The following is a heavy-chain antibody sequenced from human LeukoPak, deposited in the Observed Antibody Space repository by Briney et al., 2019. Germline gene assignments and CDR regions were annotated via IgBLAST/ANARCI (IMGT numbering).Heavy chain of an antibody. CDR2: INPNSGGT. J-gene: IGHJ4*02. CDR1: GHSFTGYY. D-gene: IGHD3-3*01. V-gene: IGHV1-2*02. CDR3: ALGLNDFWSGYQPFDY. Sequence: ASVKVSCKASGHSFTGYYMHWVRQAPGKGLEWMGWINPNSGGTNYAQKLQGRVTMTRDTSISTAYMELSRLRSDDTAVYYCALGLNDFWSGYQPFDYWGQGTLVTVSS.